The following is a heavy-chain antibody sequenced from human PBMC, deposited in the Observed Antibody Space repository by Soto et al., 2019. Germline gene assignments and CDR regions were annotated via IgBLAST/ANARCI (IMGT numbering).Heavy chain of an antibody. CDR1: GYTFTSYD. J-gene: IGHJ4*02. V-gene: IGHV1-8*01. D-gene: IGHD6-19*01. Sequence: QVQLVQSGAEVKKPGASVKVSCKASGYTFTSYDINWVRQATGQGLEWMGWMNSNSGNTVYAQKFQGRATMTRNASIRTAYTQLTSARSEDTAVYYCAGETKWLIDSWGQGALGSVS. CDR2: MNSNSGNT. CDR3: AGETKWLIDS.